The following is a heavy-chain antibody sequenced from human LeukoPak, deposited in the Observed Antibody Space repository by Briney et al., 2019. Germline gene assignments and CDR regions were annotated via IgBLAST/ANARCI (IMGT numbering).Heavy chain of an antibody. J-gene: IGHJ4*02. CDR2: ISGLGDRT. CDR3: ARVADDYFDY. CDR1: GFTFDDYG. V-gene: IGHV3-23*01. D-gene: IGHD6-19*01. Sequence: PGGSLRFSCAASGFTFDDYGMSWVRQAPGKGLEWVSGISGLGDRTYYADSVKGRFTISRDNSKNTLYLQMNSLRAEDTAVYYCARVADDYFDYWGQGTLVTVSS.